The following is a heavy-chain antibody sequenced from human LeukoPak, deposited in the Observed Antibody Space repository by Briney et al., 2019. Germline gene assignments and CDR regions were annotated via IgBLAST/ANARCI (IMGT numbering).Heavy chain of an antibody. V-gene: IGHV4-34*01. CDR3: ARGSARNYGDFYYFDY. Sequence: SETLSLTCAVYGGSFSGYYWSWIRQPPGKGLEWIGEINHSGSTNYNPSLKSRVTISVDTSKNQFSLKLSSVTAADTAVHYCARGSARNYGDFYYFDYWGQGTLVTVSS. CDR2: INHSGST. J-gene: IGHJ4*02. D-gene: IGHD4-17*01. CDR1: GGSFSGYY.